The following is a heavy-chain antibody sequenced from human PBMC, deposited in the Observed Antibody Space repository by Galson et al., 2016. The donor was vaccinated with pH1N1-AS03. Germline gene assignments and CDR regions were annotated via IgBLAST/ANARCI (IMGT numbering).Heavy chain of an antibody. CDR1: GGTFSTNG. D-gene: IGHD6-6*01. Sequence: SVKVSCKASGGTFSTNGFTWVRQAPGQGLEWMRRIIPMLGRGNYAQKFQGRVTIIADISTSTTYMELSNLTSEDTAIYYCARERNSSSSSIFVYWGQGTQVTVSS. J-gene: IGHJ4*02. CDR3: ARERNSSSSSIFVY. CDR2: IIPMLGRG. V-gene: IGHV1-69*04.